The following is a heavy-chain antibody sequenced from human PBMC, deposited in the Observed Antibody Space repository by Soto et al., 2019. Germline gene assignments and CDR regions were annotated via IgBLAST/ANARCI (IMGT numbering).Heavy chain of an antibody. CDR1: GYSFTSYW. D-gene: IGHD5-12*01. Sequence: PGESLKISCKGSGYSFTSYWIGWVRQMPGKGLEWMGIIYPGDSDTRYSPSFQGQVTISADKSISTAYLQWSSLKASDTAMYYCARHKSIEMATIIYYYGMDVWGQGTTVTVSS. J-gene: IGHJ6*02. CDR3: ARHKSIEMATIIYYYGMDV. V-gene: IGHV5-51*01. CDR2: IYPGDSDT.